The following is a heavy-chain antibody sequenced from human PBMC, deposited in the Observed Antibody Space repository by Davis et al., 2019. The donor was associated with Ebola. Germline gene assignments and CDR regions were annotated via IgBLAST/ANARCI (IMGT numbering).Heavy chain of an antibody. D-gene: IGHD3-22*01. V-gene: IGHV1-3*01. Sequence: ASVKVSCKASGYIFTSYAMHWVRQAPGQRLEWMGWINAGNGNTKYSQKFQGRVTITRDTSASTAYMELSSLRSEDTAVYYCARDSDSSGYYAYNWFDPWGQGTLVTVSS. CDR1: GYIFTSYA. CDR3: ARDSDSSGYYAYNWFDP. J-gene: IGHJ5*02. CDR2: INAGNGNT.